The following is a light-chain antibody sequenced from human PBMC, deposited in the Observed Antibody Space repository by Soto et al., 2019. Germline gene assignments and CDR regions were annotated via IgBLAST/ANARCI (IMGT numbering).Light chain of an antibody. Sequence: EIQMTQSPSTLSGSVGDRVTITCRASQTISSWLAWYQQKPGKAPKLLIYKASTLKSGVPSRFSGSGSGTEFTLTISCLQPDDFATYYCQHYNIYSEAFGQGTNVDIK. CDR1: QTISSW. J-gene: IGKJ1*01. V-gene: IGKV1-5*03. CDR2: KAS. CDR3: QHYNIYSEA.